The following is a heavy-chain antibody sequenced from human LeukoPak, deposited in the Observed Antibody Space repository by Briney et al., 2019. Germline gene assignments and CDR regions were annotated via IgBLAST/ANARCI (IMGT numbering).Heavy chain of an antibody. J-gene: IGHJ6*03. V-gene: IGHV1-18*01. D-gene: IGHD3-3*01. CDR3: ARGYYDFWSGYYTMGYYYYYMDV. CDR1: GYTFTSYG. CDR2: ISAYNGNI. Sequence: GASVKVSCKASGYTFTSYGISWVRQAPGQGLEWMGWISAYNGNINYAQKLQGRVTMTTDTSTSTAYMELRSLRSDDTAVYYCARGYYDFWSGYYTMGYYYYYMDVWGKGTTVTVSS.